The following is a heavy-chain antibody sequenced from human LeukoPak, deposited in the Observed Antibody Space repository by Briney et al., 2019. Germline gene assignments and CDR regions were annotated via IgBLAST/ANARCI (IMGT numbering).Heavy chain of an antibody. CDR1: GFTFSSYA. Sequence: GGSLRLSCAASGFTFSSYAMHWVRQAPGKGLEWVAVISYDGSNKYYADSVKGRFTISRDNSKNTLYLQMNSLRAEDTAVYYCARFQGYENAFDIWGQGTMVTVSS. CDR3: ARFQGYENAFDI. CDR2: ISYDGSNK. V-gene: IGHV3-30-3*01. J-gene: IGHJ3*02. D-gene: IGHD5-12*01.